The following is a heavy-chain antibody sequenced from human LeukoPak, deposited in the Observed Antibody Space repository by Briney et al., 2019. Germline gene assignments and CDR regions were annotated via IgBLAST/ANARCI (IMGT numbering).Heavy chain of an antibody. V-gene: IGHV3-21*01. D-gene: IGHD5-24*01. Sequence: GGSLRLSCAASGFTFSSYSMNWVRQAPGKGLEWVSSISSSSSYIYYADSVKGRFTISRDNSKNTLYLQMNSLRAEDTAVYYCAKDWGDGYNFGLLDYWGQGTLVTVSS. CDR2: ISSSSSYI. J-gene: IGHJ4*02. CDR3: AKDWGDGYNFGLLDY. CDR1: GFTFSSYS.